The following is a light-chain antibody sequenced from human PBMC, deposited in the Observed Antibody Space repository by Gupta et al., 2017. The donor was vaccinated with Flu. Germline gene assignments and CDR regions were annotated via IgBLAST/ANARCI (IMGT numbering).Light chain of an antibody. CDR3: QSGDSNVAFPWV. J-gene: IGLJ3*02. V-gene: IGLV3-25*03. Sequence: GQTARITCSGDQLSKQYVYWYHQRPGQAPLLVMYKDTERPSGIPERFSGSTSGTTATLTISLVQAEDEGDYYCQSGDSNVAFPWVFGGGTKVTVV. CDR2: KDT. CDR1: QLSKQY.